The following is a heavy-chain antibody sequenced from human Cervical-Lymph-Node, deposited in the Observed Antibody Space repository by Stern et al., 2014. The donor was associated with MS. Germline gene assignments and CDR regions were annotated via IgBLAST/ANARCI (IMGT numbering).Heavy chain of an antibody. Sequence: VQLVESGAEVKKPGASVKVSCKGSGYTFTSYGISWVRQAPGQGLEWMGWISAYNGNASYAQNLQGRVTMPTDPSTSTAYMELRRLRSDNTAVYYCARAPGGIRSLDYWGQGTLVTVSS. D-gene: IGHD3-10*01. V-gene: IGHV1-18*01. CDR1: GYTFTSYG. CDR3: ARAPGGIRSLDY. J-gene: IGHJ4*02. CDR2: ISAYNGNA.